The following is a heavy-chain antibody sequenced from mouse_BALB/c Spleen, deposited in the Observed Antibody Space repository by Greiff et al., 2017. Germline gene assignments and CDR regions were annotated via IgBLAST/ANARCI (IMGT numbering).Heavy chain of an antibody. J-gene: IGHJ2*01. CDR3: AREGDYRYYFDY. D-gene: IGHD2-14*01. Sequence: QLKESGPGLVKPSQSLSLTCSVTGYSITSGYYWNWIRQFPGNKLEWMGYISYDGSNNYNPSLKNRISITRDTSKNQFFLKLNSVTTEDTATYYCAREGDYRYYFDYWGQGTTLTVSS. CDR2: ISYDGSN. V-gene: IGHV3-6*02. CDR1: GYSITSGYY.